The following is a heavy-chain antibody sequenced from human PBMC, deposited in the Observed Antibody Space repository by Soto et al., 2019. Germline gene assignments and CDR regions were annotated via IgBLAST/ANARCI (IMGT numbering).Heavy chain of an antibody. J-gene: IGHJ6*02. V-gene: IGHV3-48*02. Sequence: PGGSLRLSCAASGFTFSSYSMNWVRQAPGKGLEWVSYISSSSSIMYYADSVKGRFTISRDNAKNSLYLQMNSLRDEDTAVYYCARDYIRTSCYGYYGMDVWGQGTTVTVSS. D-gene: IGHD2-2*01. CDR1: GFTFSSYS. CDR3: ARDYIRTSCYGYYGMDV. CDR2: ISSSSSIM.